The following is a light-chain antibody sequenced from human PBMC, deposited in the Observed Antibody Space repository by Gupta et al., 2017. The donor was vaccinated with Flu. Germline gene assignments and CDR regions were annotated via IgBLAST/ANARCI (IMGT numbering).Light chain of an antibody. CDR3: QQYDNLPLT. V-gene: IGKV1-33*01. Sequence: DIQMTQSPSFLSASVGDRVTITCQASQDISNYLNWYQQNPGKAPKLLIYDASNLETGVPSRFSGSGSGTDFTFTISSLQPEDIATYYCQQYDNLPLTFGGGTKVEIK. CDR2: DAS. J-gene: IGKJ4*01. CDR1: QDISNY.